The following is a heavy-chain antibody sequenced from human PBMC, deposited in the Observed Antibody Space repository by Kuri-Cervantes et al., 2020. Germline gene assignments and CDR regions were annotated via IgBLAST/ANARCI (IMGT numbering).Heavy chain of an antibody. CDR2: ISYDGSSK. CDR1: GFTFSSYG. D-gene: IGHD2-2*01. CDR3: ARSRYCSSTSCYAGRGYYFDY. Sequence: GGSLRLSCAASGFTFSSYGMHWVRQAPGKGLEWVAVISYDGSSKYYADSVKGRFTISRDNSKNTLYLQMNSLRAEDTAVYYCARSRYCSSTSCYAGRGYYFDYWGQGTLVTVSS. J-gene: IGHJ4*02. V-gene: IGHV3-30*03.